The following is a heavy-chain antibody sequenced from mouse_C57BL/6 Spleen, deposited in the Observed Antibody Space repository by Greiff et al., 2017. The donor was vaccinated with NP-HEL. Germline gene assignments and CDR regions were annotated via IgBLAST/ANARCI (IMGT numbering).Heavy chain of an antibody. J-gene: IGHJ4*01. CDR2: IDPSDSYT. V-gene: IGHV1-50*01. CDR3: ARRDYGSSYDYAMDY. CDR1: GYTFTSYW. Sequence: VQLQQPGAELVKPGASVKLSCKASGYTFTSYWMQWVKQRPGQGLEWIGEIDPSDSYTNYNQKFKGKATLTVDTSSSTAYMQLSSLTSEDSAVYYCARRDYGSSYDYAMDYWGQGTSVTVSS. D-gene: IGHD1-1*01.